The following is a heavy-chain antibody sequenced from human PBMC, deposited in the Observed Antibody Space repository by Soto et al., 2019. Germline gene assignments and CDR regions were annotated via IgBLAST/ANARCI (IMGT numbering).Heavy chain of an antibody. CDR3: ARGGSGYTWFNEF. J-gene: IGHJ4*02. V-gene: IGHV1-69*13. CDR2: IIPVFQTA. Sequence: QVQVVQSGAEVKKPGASVKVSCKVSGGLFSSYPISWVRQVPGQGLEWMGGIIPVFQTAYYTQRFQGRVTITADESTNTAYMELSSLRSEDTAIYYCARGGSGYTWFNEFWGQGTLVTVSS. CDR1: GGLFSSYP. D-gene: IGHD3-22*01.